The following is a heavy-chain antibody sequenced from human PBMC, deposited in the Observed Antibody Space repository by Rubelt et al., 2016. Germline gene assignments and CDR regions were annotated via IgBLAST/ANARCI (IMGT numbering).Heavy chain of an antibody. CDR3: ARDENDYGGMDY. CDR2: IIPILGIA. CDR1: GGTFSSYA. D-gene: IGHD4-23*01. J-gene: IGHJ4*02. Sequence: QVQLVQSGSELKKPGASVKVSCKASGGTFSSYAISWVRQAPGQGLEWMGGIIPILGIANYAQKFQGRVTITADKSTSTAYMELSSLRSEDTAVYYCARDENDYGGMDYWGQGTLVTVSS. V-gene: IGHV1-69*10.